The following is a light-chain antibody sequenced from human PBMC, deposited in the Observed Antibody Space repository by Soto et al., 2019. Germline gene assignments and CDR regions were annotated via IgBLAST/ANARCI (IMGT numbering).Light chain of an antibody. CDR1: QSISSC. J-gene: IGKJ4*01. CDR2: KAS. Sequence: DIQMTQSPSTLSASVGDRVTINCRASQSISSCLAWYQQKPGKSPKLLIYKASSIESGVPSRFSGSGSGTEFTLTISRLQPDDFSTDCCQQYNPYPRSTFGGGTKEDIK. CDR3: QQYNPYPRST. V-gene: IGKV1-5*03.